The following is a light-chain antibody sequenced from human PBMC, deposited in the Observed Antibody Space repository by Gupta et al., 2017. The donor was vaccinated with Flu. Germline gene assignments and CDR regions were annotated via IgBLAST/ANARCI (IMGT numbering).Light chain of an antibody. J-gene: IGKJ1*01. CDR1: QSISSSV. Sequence: ERATLSCRASQSISSSVLAWYQQKPGQPPRLLIYGTSRRATGIPDRFSGSGSATDFTLTISRLELEDFAVDYCQQCGSSPWTFGQGTKVDLK. CDR2: GTS. V-gene: IGKV3-20*01. CDR3: QQCGSSPWT.